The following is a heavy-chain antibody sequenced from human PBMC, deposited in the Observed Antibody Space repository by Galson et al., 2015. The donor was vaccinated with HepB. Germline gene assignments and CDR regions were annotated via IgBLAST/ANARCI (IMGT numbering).Heavy chain of an antibody. J-gene: IGHJ4*02. Sequence: PALVKPTQTLALTCMFSDFSLNTSGVGVGWIRQPPGKALEWLALIYWDDDTRYSPSLKTRLTVSKDTSKNHVVLTMTNMDPVDTATYYCAHSILEYGDYISFDYWGQGTLVTVSS. D-gene: IGHD4-17*01. CDR1: DFSLNTSGVG. CDR3: AHSILEYGDYISFDY. CDR2: IYWDDDT. V-gene: IGHV2-5*02.